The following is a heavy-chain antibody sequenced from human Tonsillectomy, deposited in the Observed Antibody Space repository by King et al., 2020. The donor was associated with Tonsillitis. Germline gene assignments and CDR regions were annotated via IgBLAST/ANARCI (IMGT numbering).Heavy chain of an antibody. D-gene: IGHD6-13*01. CDR2: IWYDGSNK. Sequence: VQLVESGGGVVQPGRSLRLSCAASGFTFSYYGMHWVRQAPGKGLEWVAVIWYDGSNKYYADSVKGRFTISRDNSKNTLYLQMNSLRAEDTAVYYCASGYSRNYFDYWGQGTLVTVSS. J-gene: IGHJ4*02. V-gene: IGHV3-33*08. CDR3: ASGYSRNYFDY. CDR1: GFTFSYYG.